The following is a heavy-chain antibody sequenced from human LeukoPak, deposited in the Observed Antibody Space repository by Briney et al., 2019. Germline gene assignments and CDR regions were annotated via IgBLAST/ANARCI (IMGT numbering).Heavy chain of an antibody. V-gene: IGHV4-38-2*02. CDR2: IYRFGTT. D-gene: IGHD5-18*01. Sequence: PSETLSLTCTVSNYSISNAYYWGWIRQPPGKGLEWIGSIYRFGTTYYNPSLKSRVTISVDTSNNQFSLKLRSVTATDTAAYYCAREQLWYDYWGQGTLVTVSS. CDR3: AREQLWYDY. CDR1: NYSISNAYY. J-gene: IGHJ4*02.